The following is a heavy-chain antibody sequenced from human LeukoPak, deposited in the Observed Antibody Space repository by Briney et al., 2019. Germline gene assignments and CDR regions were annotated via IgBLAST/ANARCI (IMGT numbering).Heavy chain of an antibody. CDR2: IYTSGST. CDR3: ARDVLWFGELGAYYYYMDV. D-gene: IGHD3-10*01. CDR1: GGSISSYY. Sequence: SETLSLTCTVSGGSISSYYWSWIRQPAGKGLEWIGRIYTSGSTNYNPSLKSRVTMSVDTSKNQFSLKLSSVTAADTAVYYCARDVLWFGELGAYYYYMDVWGKGTTVTVSS. V-gene: IGHV4-4*07. J-gene: IGHJ6*03.